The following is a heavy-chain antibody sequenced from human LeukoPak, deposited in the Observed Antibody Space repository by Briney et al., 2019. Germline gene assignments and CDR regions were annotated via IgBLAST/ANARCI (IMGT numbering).Heavy chain of an antibody. V-gene: IGHV3-23*01. CDR1: GFTFSNYG. CDR3: ARRGKYYFDY. D-gene: IGHD1-1*01. CDR2: FGGSGAT. J-gene: IGHJ4*02. Sequence: GGSPRLSCEASGFTFSNYGMSRVRQDPGKGLEWVSTFGGSGATYYADSVKGRFSISRDNSKNTLYLQMNSLRVEDTAVYYCARRGKYYFDYWGQGTLVPVSS.